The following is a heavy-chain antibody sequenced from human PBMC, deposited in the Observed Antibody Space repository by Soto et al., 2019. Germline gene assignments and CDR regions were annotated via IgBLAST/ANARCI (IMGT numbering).Heavy chain of an antibody. Sequence: ASVKVSCKASGYTFTSYAMHWVRQAPGQRLEWMGWINAGNGNTKYSQKFQGRVTITRDTSASTAYMELSSLRSEDTAVYYCARDLWLGIMDGAFDIWGQGTMVTVSS. CDR1: GYTFTSYA. D-gene: IGHD6-19*01. CDR3: ARDLWLGIMDGAFDI. CDR2: INAGNGNT. J-gene: IGHJ3*02. V-gene: IGHV1-3*01.